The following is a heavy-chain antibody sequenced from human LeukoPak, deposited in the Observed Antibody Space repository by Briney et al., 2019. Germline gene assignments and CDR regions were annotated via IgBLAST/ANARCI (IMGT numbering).Heavy chain of an antibody. V-gene: IGHV4-38-2*01. J-gene: IGHJ3*02. CDR3: ARQGLYYYDSSGPDAFDI. CDR2: IHLSGST. D-gene: IGHD3-22*01. Sequence: PSETLYLTCAVSGYSFSSGYYWGWRRPPPGKGLGWVGSIHLSGSTYYNPSLKSRVTISIDTSKNQFSLKLSSVTAADTAVYYCARQGLYYYDSSGPDAFDIWGQGTMVTASS. CDR1: GYSFSSGYY.